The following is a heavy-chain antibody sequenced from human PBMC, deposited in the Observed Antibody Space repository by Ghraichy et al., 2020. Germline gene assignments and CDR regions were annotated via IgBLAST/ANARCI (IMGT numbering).Heavy chain of an antibody. V-gene: IGHV4-4*02. CDR2: IYHSGST. CDR1: GGSISSSNW. Sequence: SETLSLTCAVSGGSISSSNWWSWVRQPPGKGLEWIGEIYHSGSTNYNPSLKSRVTISVDKSKNQFSLKLSSVTAADTAVYYCARGANYYGSGRLGVWGQGTTVTVSS. D-gene: IGHD3-10*01. CDR3: ARGANYYGSGRLGV. J-gene: IGHJ6*02.